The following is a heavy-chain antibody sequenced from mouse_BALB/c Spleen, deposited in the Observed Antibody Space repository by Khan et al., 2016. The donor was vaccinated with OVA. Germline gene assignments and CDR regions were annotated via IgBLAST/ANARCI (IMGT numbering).Heavy chain of an antibody. D-gene: IGHD4-1*01. V-gene: IGHV3-2*02. Sequence: EVELVESGPGLVKPSQSLSLTCTVTGYSITSDYAWSWIRQFPGNKLEWMGYISYSGNTKYNPSLKSRISVTRDTSKNQFFLQLNSVTTEDTATYCCARMSGGDFDFWGQGTTLTVSS. CDR1: GYSITSDYA. J-gene: IGHJ2*01. CDR2: ISYSGNT. CDR3: ARMSGGDFDF.